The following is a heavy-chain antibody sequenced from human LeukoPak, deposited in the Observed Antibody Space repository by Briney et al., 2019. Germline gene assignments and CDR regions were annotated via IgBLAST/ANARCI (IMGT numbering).Heavy chain of an antibody. CDR1: GFTFSSYA. CDR2: ISGSGGST. Sequence: GGSLRLSCTACGFTFSSYAMSWVRQAPWKGLEWVSAISGSGGSTYYADSVKGRFTISRDNSKNTLYLQMNSLRAEDTAVYYCAKTRNKVGATYSDYWGQGTLVTVSS. V-gene: IGHV3-23*01. CDR3: AKTRNKVGATYSDY. J-gene: IGHJ4*02. D-gene: IGHD1-26*01.